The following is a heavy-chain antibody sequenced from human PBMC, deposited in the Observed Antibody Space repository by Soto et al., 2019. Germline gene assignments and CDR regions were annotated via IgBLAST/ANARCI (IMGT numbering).Heavy chain of an antibody. Sequence: SVKVSCKASGFTFTSPAVQWVRQARGQRLEWIGWIVVGSGNTNYAQKFQERVTITRDMSTSTAYMELSSLRSEDTAVYYCAAGVTTIFGVVNFYYGMDVWGQGTTVTVSS. CDR3: AAGVTTIFGVVNFYYGMDV. CDR2: IVVGSGNT. D-gene: IGHD3-3*01. J-gene: IGHJ6*02. CDR1: GFTFTSPA. V-gene: IGHV1-58*01.